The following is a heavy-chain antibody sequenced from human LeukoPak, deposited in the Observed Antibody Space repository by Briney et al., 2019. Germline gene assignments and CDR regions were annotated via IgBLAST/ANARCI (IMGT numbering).Heavy chain of an antibody. V-gene: IGHV4-34*01. CDR2: INHSGST. D-gene: IGHD5/OR15-5a*01. CDR1: GGSFSGYY. Sequence: PSETLSLTCAVYGGSFSGYYWSWIRQPPGKGLEWIGEINHSGSTNYNPSLKSRVTISVDTSKNQFSLKLSSVTAADTAVYYCAGSSVGMDFDIWGQGTMVTVSS. CDR3: AGSSVGMDFDI. J-gene: IGHJ3*02.